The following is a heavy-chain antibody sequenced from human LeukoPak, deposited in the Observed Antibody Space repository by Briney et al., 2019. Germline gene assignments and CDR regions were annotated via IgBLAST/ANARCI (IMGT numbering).Heavy chain of an antibody. CDR1: GYTFTSYY. D-gene: IGHD4-17*01. J-gene: IGHJ4*02. CDR3: ARTAGVTTSEF. CDR2: VSAYNGNT. V-gene: IGHV1-18*04. Sequence: GASVKVSCKASGYTFTSYYMHWVRQAPGQGLEWMGWVSAYNGNTNYAQKLQGRVTMTTDTSTSTAYMELRSLRSDDTAVYYCARTAGVTTSEFWGQGTLVTVSS.